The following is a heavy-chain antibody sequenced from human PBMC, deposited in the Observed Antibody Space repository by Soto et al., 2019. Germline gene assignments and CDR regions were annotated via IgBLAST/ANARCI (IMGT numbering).Heavy chain of an antibody. V-gene: IGHV4-61*08. Sequence: SETLSLTCTVSGGSISRGDYYWSWNRQPPGKGLEWIGYIYYGGSTSYNPSLMSRVTISLETSKSQISLRLSSVTAADTAIYYCARLGAHYQSLDPWGQGTLVTVSS. CDR3: ARLGAHYQSLDP. CDR2: IYYGGST. J-gene: IGHJ5*02. CDR1: GGSISRGDYY. D-gene: IGHD2-2*01.